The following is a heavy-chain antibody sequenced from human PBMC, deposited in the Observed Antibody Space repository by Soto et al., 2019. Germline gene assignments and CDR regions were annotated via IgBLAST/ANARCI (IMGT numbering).Heavy chain of an antibody. D-gene: IGHD1-1*01. J-gene: IGHJ6*02. CDR1: GFTFSSYA. Sequence: EVQLLESGGGLVQPGGSLRLSCAASGFTFSSYAMSWVRQAPGKGLEWVSAISGSGGSTYYADSVKGRFTISRDDSKNTLYLQMNSLRAEDTAVYYCAKGVYNYYYYGMDVWGQGTTVTVSS. CDR3: AKGVYNYYYYGMDV. V-gene: IGHV3-23*01. CDR2: ISGSGGST.